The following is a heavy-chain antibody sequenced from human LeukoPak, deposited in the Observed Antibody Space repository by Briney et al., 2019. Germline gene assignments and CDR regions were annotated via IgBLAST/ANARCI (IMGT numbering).Heavy chain of an antibody. V-gene: IGHV1-2*02. Sequence: ASVKVSCKASGYTFTSYGISWVRQAPGQGLEWMGWINPNSGGTNYAQKFQGRVTMTRDTSISTAYMELSRLRSDDTAVYYCAKDQGRGYTYGLYYFDNWGQGALVTVSS. J-gene: IGHJ4*02. D-gene: IGHD5-18*01. CDR2: INPNSGGT. CDR3: AKDQGRGYTYGLYYFDN. CDR1: GYTFTSYG.